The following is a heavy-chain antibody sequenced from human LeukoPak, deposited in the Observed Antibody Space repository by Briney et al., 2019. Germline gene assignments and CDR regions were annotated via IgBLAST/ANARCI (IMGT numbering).Heavy chain of an antibody. Sequence: PGGSLRLSCAASGFTFSGFAMHWVRQASGKGLEWVGRIRSKANSYATAYAASVKGRFTISRDDSKNTAYLQMNSLKTEDTAVYYCVSQGDNWGSSDFDYWGQGTLVTVSS. CDR1: GFTFSGFA. D-gene: IGHD7-27*01. V-gene: IGHV3-73*01. CDR2: IRSKANSYAT. CDR3: VSQGDNWGSSDFDY. J-gene: IGHJ4*02.